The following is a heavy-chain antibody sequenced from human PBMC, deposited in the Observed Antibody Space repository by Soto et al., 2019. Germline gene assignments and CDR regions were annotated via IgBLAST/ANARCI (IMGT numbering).Heavy chain of an antibody. CDR1: GGSISSGGYY. CDR3: ARKVTTVSFFPDWFDP. CDR2: IYYSGST. Sequence: SETLSLTCTVSGGSISSGGYYWSWIRQHPGKGLEWIGYIYYSGSTYYNPSLKSRVTISVDTSKNQFSLQLSSVTAADTAVYYCARKVTTVSFFPDWFDPWGQGTLVTVSS. D-gene: IGHD4-17*01. V-gene: IGHV4-31*03. J-gene: IGHJ5*02.